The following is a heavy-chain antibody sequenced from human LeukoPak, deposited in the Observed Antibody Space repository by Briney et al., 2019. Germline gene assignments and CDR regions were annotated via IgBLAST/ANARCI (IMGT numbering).Heavy chain of an antibody. D-gene: IGHD4-17*01. CDR2: IIPIFGTA. Sequence: ASVKVSCKASGGTFSSYAIRWVRQAPGQGLEWMGGIIPIFGTANYAQKFQGRVTITADKSTSTAYMELSRLTSDDTAVYYCARLPRNFGDYLAYWGQGTLVTVSS. J-gene: IGHJ4*02. V-gene: IGHV1-69*06. CDR1: GGTFSSYA. CDR3: ARLPRNFGDYLAY.